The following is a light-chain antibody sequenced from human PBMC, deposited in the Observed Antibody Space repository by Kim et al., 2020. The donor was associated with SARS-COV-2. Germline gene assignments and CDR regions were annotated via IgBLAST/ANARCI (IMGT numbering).Light chain of an antibody. CDR3: QQYNTIPLT. CDR1: PSVLNTSKNKNF. V-gene: IGKV4-1*01. Sequence: DIVMTQSPDSLAVSLGERATINCTSSPSVLNTSKNKNFLAWYQHKPGQPPRLLIYWASTRQSGVPDRFSGSESGTDFTLTISSLQAEDVAVYYCQQYNTIPLTFGQGTKVDIK. J-gene: IGKJ1*01. CDR2: WAS.